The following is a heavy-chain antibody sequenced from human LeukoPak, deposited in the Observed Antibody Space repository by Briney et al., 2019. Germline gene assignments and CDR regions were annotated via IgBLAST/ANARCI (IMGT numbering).Heavy chain of an antibody. CDR3: AKYSSAWYEDY. D-gene: IGHD6-19*01. V-gene: IGHV3-15*01. J-gene: IGHJ4*02. Sequence: AGGSLRLSCAASGFTFSNAWMSWVRQAPGKGLEWVGRIKTKTDGGTTDYAAPVKGRFTISRDTSKNTLYLQMNSLRAEDAAVYYCAKYSSAWYEDYWGQGTLVTVSS. CDR2: IKTKTDGGTT. CDR1: GFTFSNAW.